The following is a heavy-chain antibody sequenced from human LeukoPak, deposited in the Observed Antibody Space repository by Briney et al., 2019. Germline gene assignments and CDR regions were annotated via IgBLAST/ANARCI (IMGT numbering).Heavy chain of an antibody. Sequence: PSETLSLTCTVSGGSISSSSYYWGWIRQPPGKGLEWIGSIYYSGSTYYNPSLNSRVTISVDTSKNQFSLKLSSVTAADTAVYYCARHKNNYYDSSGYSDYWGQGTLVTVSS. D-gene: IGHD3-22*01. CDR3: ARHKNNYYDSSGYSDY. CDR2: IYYSGST. J-gene: IGHJ4*02. V-gene: IGHV4-39*01. CDR1: GGSISSSSYY.